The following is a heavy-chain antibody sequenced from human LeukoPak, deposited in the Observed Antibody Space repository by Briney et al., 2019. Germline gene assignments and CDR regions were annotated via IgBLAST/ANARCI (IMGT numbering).Heavy chain of an antibody. D-gene: IGHD3-22*01. CDR1: GGSIRSYF. CDR2: IYYSGST. Sequence: PSETLSLTCTVSGGSIRSYFWSWIRQPPGKGLEWIGYIYYSGSTNYNPSLKSRVTISVDTSKNQFSLKLSSVTAADTAVYYCARGSDHYDSSGYRYFDLWGRSTLATVSS. J-gene: IGHJ2*01. V-gene: IGHV4-59*01. CDR3: ARGSDHYDSSGYRYFDL.